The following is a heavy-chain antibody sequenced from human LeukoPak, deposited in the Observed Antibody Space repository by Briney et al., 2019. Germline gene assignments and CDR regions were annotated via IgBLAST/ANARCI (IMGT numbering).Heavy chain of an antibody. Sequence: PSETLSLTCTVSGGSISSSSYYWGWIRQPPGKGLEWIGSIYYSGSTYYNPSLKSRVTISVDTSKNQFSLKLSSVTAADTAVYYCARTYDILTGHDAFDIWGQGTMVTVSS. V-gene: IGHV4-39*07. CDR3: ARTYDILTGHDAFDI. D-gene: IGHD3-9*01. J-gene: IGHJ3*02. CDR2: IYYSGST. CDR1: GGSISSSSYY.